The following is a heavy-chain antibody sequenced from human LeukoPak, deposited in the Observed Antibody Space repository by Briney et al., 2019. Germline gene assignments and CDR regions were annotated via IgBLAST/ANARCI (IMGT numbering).Heavy chain of an antibody. CDR3: AREYVVHAIPTYYYYGMDV. Sequence: SETLSLTCTVSGGSISSYYWSWIRQPPGKGLEWIGYIYYSGSTNYNPSLKSRVTISVDTSKNQFSLKLSSVTAADTAVYYCAREYVVHAIPTYYYYGMDVWGQGTTVTVSS. J-gene: IGHJ6*02. V-gene: IGHV4-59*01. CDR2: IYYSGST. CDR1: GGSISSYY. D-gene: IGHD2-8*02.